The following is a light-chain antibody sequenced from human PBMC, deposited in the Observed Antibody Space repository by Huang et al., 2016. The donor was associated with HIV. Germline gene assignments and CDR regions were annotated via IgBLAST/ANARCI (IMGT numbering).Light chain of an antibody. V-gene: IGKV1-12*01. CDR2: ASS. Sequence: DIQMTQSPSSVSASVGDRISFNCRASQDIHRWLAWYQQKPGKAPKLLIYASSTLQGGVPSRFSGRVSGTGFTLTINNLQPEDFATYFCQQAVSFPLTFGGGTKVEIK. CDR1: QDIHRW. CDR3: QQAVSFPLT. J-gene: IGKJ4*01.